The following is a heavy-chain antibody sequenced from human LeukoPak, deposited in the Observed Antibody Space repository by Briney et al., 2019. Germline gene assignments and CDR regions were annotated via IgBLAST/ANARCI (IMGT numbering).Heavy chain of an antibody. CDR2: VWYDGNRK. V-gene: IGHV3-30*02. CDR3: VSMVRGVGY. J-gene: IGHJ4*02. Sequence: GSLRLSCAASGFTFSSHAMHWVRQAPGKGLEWVTLVWYDGNRKYYADSVKGRFTMSRDNSKNSVYLQLNSLRPEDTAMYYCVSMVRGVGYWGQGTLVTVSS. D-gene: IGHD3-10*01. CDR1: GFTFSSHA.